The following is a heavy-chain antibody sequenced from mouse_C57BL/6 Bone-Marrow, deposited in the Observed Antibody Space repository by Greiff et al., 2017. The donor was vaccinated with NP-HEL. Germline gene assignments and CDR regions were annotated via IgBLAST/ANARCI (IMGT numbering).Heavy chain of an antibody. CDR1: GYTFTSYG. Sequence: QVQLKQSGAELARPGASVKLSCKASGYTFTSYGISWVKQSTGQGLEWIGEIYPRSGNTSYNEKFKGKATLTADKSSSTAYMELRSLTSEDSAVYFCAREKFYYGSLYFDVWGTGTTVTVSS. CDR3: AREKFYYGSLYFDV. J-gene: IGHJ1*03. CDR2: IYPRSGNT. D-gene: IGHD1-1*01. V-gene: IGHV1-81*01.